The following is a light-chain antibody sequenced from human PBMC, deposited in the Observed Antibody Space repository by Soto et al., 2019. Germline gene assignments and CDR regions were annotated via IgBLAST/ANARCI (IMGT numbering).Light chain of an antibody. CDR3: QHYNSYSEA. V-gene: IGKV1-5*03. Sequence: DIQMTQSPSTLSGSVGARVTLPRRASQTISSWLAWYQQKPGKAPKXMIYKASTLKSGVPSRFSGSGSGTEFTLTISSLQPDDVATYYCQHYNSYSEALGQGTKVDIK. J-gene: IGKJ1*01. CDR1: QTISSW. CDR2: KAS.